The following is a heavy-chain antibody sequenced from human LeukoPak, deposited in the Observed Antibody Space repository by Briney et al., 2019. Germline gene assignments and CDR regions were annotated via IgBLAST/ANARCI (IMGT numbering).Heavy chain of an antibody. CDR3: ARPYGAISYYYYMDV. CDR2: ISYSGST. V-gene: IGHV4-39*01. CDR1: GGSISSYY. Sequence: SETLSLTCTVSGGSISSYYWGWIRQPPGKGLEWIGTISYSGSTYYNPSLKSRVTISVDTSKNQFSLKLSSVTAADTAVYFCARPYGAISYYYYMDVWGKGTTVTVSS. J-gene: IGHJ6*03. D-gene: IGHD3-16*01.